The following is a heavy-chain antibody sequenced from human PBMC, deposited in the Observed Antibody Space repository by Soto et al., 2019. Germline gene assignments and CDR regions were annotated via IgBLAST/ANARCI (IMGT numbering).Heavy chain of an antibody. J-gene: IGHJ6*03. D-gene: IGHD2-21*01. V-gene: IGHV1-2*02. Sequence: QVQLVQSGAEVEKPGASVKVSCKAAGYSFTAFYIHWVRQARGQGFEWLGWINPNSGGTYYSQKFRGRVTLTRDTFISTAYMELTGLSSDDTAVYYCARANSIRPYFYNMDVWGQGTTVTVSS. CDR1: GYSFTAFY. CDR2: INPNSGGT. CDR3: ARANSIRPYFYNMDV.